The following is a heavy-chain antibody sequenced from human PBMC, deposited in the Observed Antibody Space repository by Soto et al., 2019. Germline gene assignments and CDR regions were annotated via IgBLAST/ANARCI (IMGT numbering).Heavy chain of an antibody. D-gene: IGHD3-3*01. V-gene: IGHV3-9*01. J-gene: IGHJ4*02. CDR2: ITWNSRVL. CDR3: AKGRYDFWSPYYCDA. CDR1: GLNFDDFA. Sequence: EVQLVESGGRLVQPGRSLRLSCVGTGLNFDDFAMHWVRQAPGKGLEWVSGITWNSRVLAYADSVKGRFTISRDNARNSLYLQMDSLRDEDTAVYYCAKGRYDFWSPYYCDAWGQGTLVTVSS.